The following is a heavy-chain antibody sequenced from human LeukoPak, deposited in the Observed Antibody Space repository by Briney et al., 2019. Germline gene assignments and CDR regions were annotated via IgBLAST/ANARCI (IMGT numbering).Heavy chain of an antibody. CDR3: ARGDGSGRYCIEY. D-gene: IGHD3-10*01. Sequence: GASVKVSCKASGYTFTDYFMHWVRQAPGQGLEWMGWINPNSGGTNYAQRFQGRVTMTRDTSISTVYMELSRLTSDDTAVYYCARGDGSGRYCIEYWGQGTLVAAAS. J-gene: IGHJ4*02. CDR2: INPNSGGT. V-gene: IGHV1-2*02. CDR1: GYTFTDYF.